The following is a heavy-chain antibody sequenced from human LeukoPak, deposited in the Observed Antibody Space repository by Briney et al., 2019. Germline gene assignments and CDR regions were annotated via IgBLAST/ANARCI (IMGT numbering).Heavy chain of an antibody. J-gene: IGHJ4*02. Sequence: GESLKISCKGSGYSFTSYWIGWVRQMPGKGLEWMGIIYPGDSDTRYSPSFQGQVTISADKSISTAYLQWSSLKASDTAMYYCARRSRTYYDILTAYAYYFDYWGQGTLVTVSS. D-gene: IGHD3-9*01. CDR1: GYSFTSYW. CDR2: IYPGDSDT. CDR3: ARRSRTYYDILTAYAYYFDY. V-gene: IGHV5-51*01.